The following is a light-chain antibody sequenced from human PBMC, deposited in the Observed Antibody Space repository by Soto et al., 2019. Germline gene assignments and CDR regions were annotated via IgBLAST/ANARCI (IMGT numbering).Light chain of an antibody. V-gene: IGKV1-5*03. CDR2: KAS. Sequence: DIQMTQSPSTLSASVGDRVTITCRASQSISSWLAWYQQKPGKAPKLLIYKASNLESGVPSRFSGSGSGTEFTLTISSLQPDDYATYYCQQYNSDPWTFVRGSKVEI. CDR1: QSISSW. CDR3: QQYNSDPWT. J-gene: IGKJ1*01.